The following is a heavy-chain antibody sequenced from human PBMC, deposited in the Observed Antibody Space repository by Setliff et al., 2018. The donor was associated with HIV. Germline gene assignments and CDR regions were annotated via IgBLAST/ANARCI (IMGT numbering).Heavy chain of an antibody. CDR1: GYSISSGFY. V-gene: IGHV4-38-2*01. Sequence: SETLSLTCAVSGYSISSGFYWGWIRQPPGKGLEWIGSIYHSGSTYYNPSLRSRVTISVDTSTNQFSLKLSSVTAADTAVYYCARAPPGIQNDAFDIWGQGAMVTVSS. CDR3: ARAPPGIQNDAFDI. J-gene: IGHJ3*02. CDR2: IYHSGST.